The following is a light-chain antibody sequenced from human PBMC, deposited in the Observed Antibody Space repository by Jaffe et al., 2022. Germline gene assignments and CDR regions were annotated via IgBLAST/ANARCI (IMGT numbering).Light chain of an antibody. J-gene: IGKJ4*01. CDR3: HQYYSTPT. Sequence: DIVMTQSPDSLAVSLGERATINCKSSQSVFYSSNNKNYLAWYQQKPGQPPKLLIYWASTRESGVPDRFSGSGSGTDFTLTISSLQAEDVAVYYCHQYYSTPTFGGGTKVEIK. CDR1: QSVFYSSNNKNY. V-gene: IGKV4-1*01. CDR2: WAS.